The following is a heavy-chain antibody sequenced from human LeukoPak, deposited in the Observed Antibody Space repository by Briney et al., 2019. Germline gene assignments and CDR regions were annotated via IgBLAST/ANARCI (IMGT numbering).Heavy chain of an antibody. CDR3: AKGRSGVYSSLDY. D-gene: IGHD5/OR15-5a*01. Sequence: PGRSLRLSCAASGFTFSSYGMHWVRQAPGKGLGWGAVIWYDGSNKYYADSVKGRFTISRDNSKNTLYLQMNSLRAEDTAVYYCAKGRSGVYSSLDYWGQGTLVTVSS. CDR1: GFTFSSYG. V-gene: IGHV3-33*06. J-gene: IGHJ4*02. CDR2: IWYDGSNK.